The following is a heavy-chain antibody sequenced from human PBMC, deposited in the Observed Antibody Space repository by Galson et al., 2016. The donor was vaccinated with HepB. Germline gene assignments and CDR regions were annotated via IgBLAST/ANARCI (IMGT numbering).Heavy chain of an antibody. CDR1: GFTFSSSA. CDR2: VSDSVGTT. D-gene: IGHD5-24*01. V-gene: IGHV3-23*01. CDR3: AKGRWDFDS. J-gene: IGHJ4*02. Sequence: SLRLSCAASGFTFSSSAMTWVRQAPGKGLEWVSSVSDSVGTTYHADSVKGRFTISRDNSKNTVYLQMNSLRAEDTAVYYCAKGRWDFDSWGQGTLVTVSS.